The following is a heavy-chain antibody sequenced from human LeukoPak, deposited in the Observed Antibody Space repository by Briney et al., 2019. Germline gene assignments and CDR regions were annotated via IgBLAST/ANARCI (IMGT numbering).Heavy chain of an antibody. D-gene: IGHD2-15*01. V-gene: IGHV4-59*01. J-gene: IGHJ4*02. CDR3: AREGRSGSLVDY. CDR2: IYYSGST. CDR1: GGSFSGYY. Sequence: RTSETLSLTCAVYGGSFSGYYWSWIRQPPGKGLEWIGYIYYSGSTNYNPSLKSRVTISVDTSKNQFSLKLSSVTAADTAVYYCAREGRSGSLVDYWGQGTLVTVSS.